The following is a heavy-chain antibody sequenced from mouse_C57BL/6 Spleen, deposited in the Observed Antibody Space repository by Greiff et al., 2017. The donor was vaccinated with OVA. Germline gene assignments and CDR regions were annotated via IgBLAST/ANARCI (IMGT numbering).Heavy chain of an antibody. D-gene: IGHD2-2*01. Sequence: EVQLQQSGPELVKPGDSVKISCKASGYSFTGYFMNWVMQSHGKSLEWIGRINPYNGDTFYNQKFKGKATLTVDKSSSTAHMELRSLTSEDSAVYYCARDGYDPAWFAYWGQGTLVTVSA. CDR1: GYSFTGYF. CDR3: ARDGYDPAWFAY. V-gene: IGHV1-20*01. J-gene: IGHJ3*01. CDR2: INPYNGDT.